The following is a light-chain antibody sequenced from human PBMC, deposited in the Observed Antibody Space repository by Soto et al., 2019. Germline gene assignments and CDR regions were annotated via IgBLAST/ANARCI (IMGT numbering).Light chain of an antibody. CDR3: QQYGSSYPWT. V-gene: IGKV3-20*01. J-gene: IGKJ1*01. Sequence: VLTQSPGTLSLSPGERATLSCRASQSVDRSDIAWYQQKPGQAPRLLIYSTSIRAAGIPDRFSVSGSATDFTLTIRRLEPEDFAVYYCQQYGSSYPWTFGQGTKVDIK. CDR1: QSVDRSD. CDR2: STS.